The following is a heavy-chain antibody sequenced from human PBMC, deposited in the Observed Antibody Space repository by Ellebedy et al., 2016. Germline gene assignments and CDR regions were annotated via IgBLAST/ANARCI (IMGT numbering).Heavy chain of an antibody. CDR2: ISPSSSTI. D-gene: IGHD2-8*01. Sequence: GESLKISXAASGFTFSSYSMSWVRQAPGKGLEWVSYISPSSSTIYHVDSVKGQFIISRDNAKNSLYLQMSSLRADDTAVYYCARLYPMDVWGQGTTVTVSS. CDR3: ARLYPMDV. J-gene: IGHJ6*02. CDR1: GFTFSSYS. V-gene: IGHV3-48*04.